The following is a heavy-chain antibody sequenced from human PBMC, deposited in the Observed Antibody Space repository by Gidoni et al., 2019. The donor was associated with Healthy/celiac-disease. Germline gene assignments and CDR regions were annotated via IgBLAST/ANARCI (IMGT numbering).Heavy chain of an antibody. CDR1: GYTFTGYY. Sequence: QVQLVQSGAEVKKPGASVKVSCKASGYTFTGYYLHWVRQAPGQGLAGMGWINPNSGGTNYAQKFQGWVTMTRDTSISTAYMELSRLRSDDTAVYYCARARFVAAAGMWFDPWGQGTLVTVSS. V-gene: IGHV1-2*04. CDR3: ARARFVAAAGMWFDP. J-gene: IGHJ5*02. D-gene: IGHD6-13*01. CDR2: INPNSGGT.